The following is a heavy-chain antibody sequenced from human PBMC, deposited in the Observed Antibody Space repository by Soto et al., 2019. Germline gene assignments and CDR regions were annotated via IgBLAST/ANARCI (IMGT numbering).Heavy chain of an antibody. Sequence: SETLSLTCAVYGGSFSDHFWSWIRQAPGKGLERIGEINHSGTTRYNPSLKSRVIMSADTSKNPFSLKLSSVTAADTAVYYCGRGRDYHPVSGTYRYPRFDSCGLGTLVTVSS. D-gene: IGHD3-16*02. CDR3: GRGRDYHPVSGTYRYPRFDS. CDR1: GGSFSDHF. V-gene: IGHV4-34*01. J-gene: IGHJ4*02. CDR2: INHSGTT.